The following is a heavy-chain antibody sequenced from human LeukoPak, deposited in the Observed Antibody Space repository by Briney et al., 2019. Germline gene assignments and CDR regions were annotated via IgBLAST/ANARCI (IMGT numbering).Heavy chain of an antibody. CDR2: IGSSSSYI. CDR3: AGGFDGYSYAEAGNDY. J-gene: IGHJ4*02. V-gene: IGHV3-21*01. D-gene: IGHD5-18*01. Sequence: GGSLRLSCAASGFTFSSYSMNWVRQAPGKGLEWVSSIGSSSSYIYYADSVKGRFTISRDNAKNSLYLQMNSLRAEDTAVYYCAGGFDGYSYAEAGNDYWGQGTLVTVSS. CDR1: GFTFSSYS.